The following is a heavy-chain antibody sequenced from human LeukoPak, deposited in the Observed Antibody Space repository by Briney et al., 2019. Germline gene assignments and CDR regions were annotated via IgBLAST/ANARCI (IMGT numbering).Heavy chain of an antibody. CDR2: INPSGGST. V-gene: IGHV1-46*01. Sequence: EASVKVSCKASGYTFTSYYMHWVRQAPGQGLEWMGIINPSGGSTSYAQKFQGRVTMTRGTSTSTVYMELSSLRSEDTAVYYCARVRSRVRGAFDIWGQGTMVTVSS. CDR1: GYTFTSYY. J-gene: IGHJ3*02. D-gene: IGHD3-10*01. CDR3: ARVRSRVRGAFDI.